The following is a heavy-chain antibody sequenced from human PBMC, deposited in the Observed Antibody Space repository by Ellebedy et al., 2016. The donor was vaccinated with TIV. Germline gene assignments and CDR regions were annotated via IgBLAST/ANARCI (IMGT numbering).Heavy chain of an antibody. CDR3: ARDNADSSGPFRNYGMDV. Sequence: MPSETLSLTCTVSGGSISSYYWSWIRQPPGKELEWIGYIYYSGSTDYNPSLKSRVTMSVDTSTNQFSLKLSSVTAADTAVYYCARDNADSSGPFRNYGMDVWGQGTTVTVSS. CDR1: GGSISSYY. CDR2: IYYSGST. D-gene: IGHD3-22*01. V-gene: IGHV4-59*12. J-gene: IGHJ6*02.